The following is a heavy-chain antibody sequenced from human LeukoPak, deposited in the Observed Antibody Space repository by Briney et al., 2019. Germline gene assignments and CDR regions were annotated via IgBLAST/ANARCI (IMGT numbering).Heavy chain of an antibody. CDR2: ISAYNGNT. J-gene: IGHJ3*02. V-gene: IGHV1-18*01. Sequence: ASVKVSCKASGYTFTSYGISWVRQAPGQGLEWMGWISAYNGNTNYAQELQGRVTMTTDTSTSTAYMELRSLRSDDTAVYYCAREAGGYCSGGSCSRREAFDIWGQGTMVTVSS. CDR1: GYTFTSYG. D-gene: IGHD2-15*01. CDR3: AREAGGYCSGGSCSRREAFDI.